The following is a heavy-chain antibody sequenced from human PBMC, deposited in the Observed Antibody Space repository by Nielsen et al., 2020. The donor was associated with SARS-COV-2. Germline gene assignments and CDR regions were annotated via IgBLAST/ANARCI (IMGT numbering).Heavy chain of an antibody. CDR3: ARPVDY. CDR1: GFTFSQYG. J-gene: IGHJ4*02. Sequence: GESLKISCAASGFTFSQYGLDWVRQAPGKGLEWVAMISHDESSQYYAGSVKGRFTISRDNSKNTLYLQMNSLRAEDTAVYYCARPVDYWGQGTLVTVSS. V-gene: IGHV3-30*04. CDR2: ISHDESSQ.